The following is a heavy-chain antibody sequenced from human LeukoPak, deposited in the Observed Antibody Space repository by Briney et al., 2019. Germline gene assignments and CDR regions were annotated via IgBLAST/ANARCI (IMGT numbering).Heavy chain of an antibody. CDR3: ASTGYYDSSEYDY. D-gene: IGHD3-22*01. J-gene: IGHJ4*02. CDR1: GGSFSGYY. Sequence: PSETLSLTCAVYGGSFSGYYWSWIRQPPGKGLEWIGEINHSGSTNYNPSLKSRVTISVDTSKNQFSLKLSSVTAADTAVYYCASTGYYDSSEYDYWAREPWSPSPQ. CDR2: INHSGST. V-gene: IGHV4-34*01.